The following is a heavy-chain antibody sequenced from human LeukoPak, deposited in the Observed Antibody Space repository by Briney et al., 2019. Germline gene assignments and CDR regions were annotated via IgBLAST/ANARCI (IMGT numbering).Heavy chain of an antibody. CDR2: IKSRTDGGTT. J-gene: IGHJ4*02. CDR3: ATTVGAIAGMDY. D-gene: IGHD1-26*01. CDR1: GFSFTNAW. Sequence: PGGSLRLSCAAPGFSFTNAWVTWVRQAPGKGLEWVGHIKSRTDGGTTHYAAPVKGRFTISRDDSRNMVHLQMNSLKTEDTAVYYCATTVGAIAGMDYWGQGALVTVSS. V-gene: IGHV3-15*01.